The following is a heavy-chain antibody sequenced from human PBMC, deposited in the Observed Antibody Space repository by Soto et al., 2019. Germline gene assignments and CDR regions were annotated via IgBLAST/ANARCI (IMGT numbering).Heavy chain of an antibody. Sequence: SETLSLTCTLSGDSITRTTYFWAWIRQPPGKGLEWIGSIYYSGRTYFNPSLTSRVSISVDRSKNQFSLKMTSVTAADTAVYYCAKNLPKTRRFDYWGQGTLVTVSS. V-gene: IGHV4-39*01. CDR3: AKNLPKTRRFDY. CDR1: GDSITRTTYF. J-gene: IGHJ4*02. CDR2: IYYSGRT.